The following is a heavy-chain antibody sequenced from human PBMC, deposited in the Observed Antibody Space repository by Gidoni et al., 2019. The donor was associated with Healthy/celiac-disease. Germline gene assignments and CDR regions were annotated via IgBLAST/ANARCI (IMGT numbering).Heavy chain of an antibody. CDR1: GGTFSISA. D-gene: IGHD3-16*02. J-gene: IGHJ6*02. CDR2: IIPILGTS. CDR3: ARVLVPPYYYYGMDV. Sequence: QVQLVPSGAEVQKPGSSVNVSCKASGGTFSISALSWVRQAPGQGLEWMGGIIPILGTSNYAQKFQGRVTITADESTSTAYMELSSLRSEDTAVYYCARVLVPPYYYYGMDVWGQGTTVTVSS. V-gene: IGHV1-69*01.